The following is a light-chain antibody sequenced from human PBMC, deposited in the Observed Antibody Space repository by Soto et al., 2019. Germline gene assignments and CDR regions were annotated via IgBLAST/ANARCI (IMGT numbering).Light chain of an antibody. Sequence: EIVMTQSPATLSVSPGERATLSCGASQTVSSNLAWYQQKPCQAPRLLLHDSSTRATGIPASFSGSGSGTEFTLTISSLQSEDLAVYYCQQYNDWPLTFGQGTKVEI. J-gene: IGKJ1*01. V-gene: IGKV3-15*01. CDR1: QTVSSN. CDR2: DSS. CDR3: QQYNDWPLT.